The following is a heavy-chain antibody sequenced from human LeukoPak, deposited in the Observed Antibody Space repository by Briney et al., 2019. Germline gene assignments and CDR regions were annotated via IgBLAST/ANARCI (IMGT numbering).Heavy chain of an antibody. CDR3: ARGPGGAAAGAFDY. CDR2: ISAYNGNT. CDR1: GYTFTSYG. D-gene: IGHD6-13*01. V-gene: IGHV1-18*01. J-gene: IGHJ4*02. Sequence: ASVKVSCKASGYTFTSYGISWVRQAPGQGLEWMGWISAYNGNTNYAQKLQGRVTMTTDTSTITAYMERRSLRSDDTAVYYCARGPGGAAAGAFDYWGQGTLVTVSS.